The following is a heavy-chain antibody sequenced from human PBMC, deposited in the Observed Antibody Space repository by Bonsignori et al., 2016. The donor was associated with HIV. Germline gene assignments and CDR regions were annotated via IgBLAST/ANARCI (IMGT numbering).Heavy chain of an antibody. CDR2: MKPNSGNT. D-gene: IGHD6-19*01. CDR1: GYTFTSYD. V-gene: IGHV1-8*01. J-gene: IGHJ4*02. CDR3: AREGGIAVAGTGAFDY. Sequence: ASVKVSCKASGYTFTSYDINWVRQAPGQGLEWMGWMKPNSGNTGYAQKFQGRVTMTRSTSISTAYMELSSLRSEDTAVYYCAREGGIAVAGTGAFDYWGQGTLVTVSS.